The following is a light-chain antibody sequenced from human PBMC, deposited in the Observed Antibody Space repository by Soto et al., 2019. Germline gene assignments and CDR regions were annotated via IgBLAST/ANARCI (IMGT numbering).Light chain of an antibody. Sequence: ETVLTQSPATLSVSTGETATLSCTTSQGLNRNLAWYQQKLGQAPRVLIYGASTRAAGIPDRFSGSGSGTDFTLTISRLEPEDFAVYYCQQYGSSGTFGQGTKV. CDR2: GAS. CDR3: QQYGSSGT. CDR1: QGLNRN. J-gene: IGKJ1*01. V-gene: IGKV3-20*01.